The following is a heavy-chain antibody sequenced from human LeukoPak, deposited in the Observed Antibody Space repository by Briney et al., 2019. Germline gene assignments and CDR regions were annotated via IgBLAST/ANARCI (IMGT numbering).Heavy chain of an antibody. CDR2: ISSSSSYT. CDR1: GFTFSDYY. J-gene: IGHJ4*02. CDR3: ARAIHGSGVEVDY. D-gene: IGHD3-10*01. V-gene: IGHV3-11*05. Sequence: PGGSLRLSCAASGFTFSDYYMSWIRQAPGKGLEWVSYISSSSSYTNYADSVKGRFTTSRDNAKNSLYLQMNSLRAEDTAVYYCARAIHGSGVEVDYWGQGALVTVSS.